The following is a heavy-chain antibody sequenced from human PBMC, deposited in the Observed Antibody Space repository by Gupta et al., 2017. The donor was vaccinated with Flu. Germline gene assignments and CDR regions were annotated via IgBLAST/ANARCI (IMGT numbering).Heavy chain of an antibody. Sequence: EVQLFESGGGFVQPDRSLRLPCAASGFQFYNYAMSWVRQAPGKGLDWVSSLTGGGESTYYADSVKGRFTISRDNSRNTLYLQMSSLRAEDTAIYYCVKYYYDNGGVKSFDYWGQGTLVTVSA. V-gene: IGHV3-23*01. CDR1: GFQFYNYA. CDR3: VKYYYDNGGVKSFDY. J-gene: IGHJ4*02. D-gene: IGHD3-22*01. CDR2: LTGGGEST.